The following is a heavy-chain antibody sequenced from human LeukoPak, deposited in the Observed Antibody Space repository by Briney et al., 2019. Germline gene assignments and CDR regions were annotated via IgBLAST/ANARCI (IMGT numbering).Heavy chain of an antibody. Sequence: PSETLSLTCAVYGGSFSGYYWSWIRQPPGKGLEWIGEINHSGSTNYNPSLKSRVTISVDTSKNQFSLKLSSVTAADTAVYYCARGSSWYRPPDYWGQGTLVTVSS. V-gene: IGHV4-34*01. CDR1: GGSFSGYY. CDR3: ARGSSWYRPPDY. D-gene: IGHD6-13*01. J-gene: IGHJ4*02. CDR2: INHSGST.